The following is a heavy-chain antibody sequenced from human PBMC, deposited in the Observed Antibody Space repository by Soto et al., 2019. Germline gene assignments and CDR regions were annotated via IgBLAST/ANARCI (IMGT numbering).Heavy chain of an antibody. Sequence: PGQGLEWMGGIIPIFGTANYAQKFQGRVTITADESTSTAYMELSSLRSEDTAVYYCARDSSDGYNPFDYWGQGTLVTV. CDR2: IIPIFGTA. V-gene: IGHV1-69*01. J-gene: IGHJ4*02. CDR3: ARDSSDGYNPFDY. D-gene: IGHD5-12*01.